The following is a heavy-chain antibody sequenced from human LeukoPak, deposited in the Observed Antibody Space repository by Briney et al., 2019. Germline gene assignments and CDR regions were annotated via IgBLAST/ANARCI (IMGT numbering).Heavy chain of an antibody. CDR3: ARDVNYGDYLGYYYYYMDV. D-gene: IGHD4-17*01. V-gene: IGHV4-59*12. Sequence: SETLSLTCTVSGGSISSYYWSWIRQPPGKGLEWIGYIYYSGSTNYNPSLKSRVTISVDTSKNQFSLKLSSVTAADTAVYYCARDVNYGDYLGYYYYYMDVWGKGTTVTVSS. CDR2: IYYSGST. J-gene: IGHJ6*03. CDR1: GGSISSYY.